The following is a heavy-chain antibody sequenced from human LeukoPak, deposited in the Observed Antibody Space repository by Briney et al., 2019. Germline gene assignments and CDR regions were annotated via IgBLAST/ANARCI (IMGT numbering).Heavy chain of an antibody. D-gene: IGHD2-2*02. CDR1: GGSFSGYY. J-gene: IGHJ5*02. V-gene: IGHV4-34*01. Sequence: MASETLSLTCAVYGGSFSGYYWSWIRQPPGKGLEWIGEINHSGSTNYNPSLKSRVTISVDTSKNQFSLKLSSVTAADTAVYYCARGPGEVVPAAIGWFDPWGQGTLVTVSS. CDR3: ARGPGEVVPAAIGWFDP. CDR2: INHSGST.